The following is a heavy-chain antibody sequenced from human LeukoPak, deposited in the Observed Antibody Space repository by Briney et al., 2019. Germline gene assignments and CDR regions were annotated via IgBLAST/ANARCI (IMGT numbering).Heavy chain of an antibody. J-gene: IGHJ4*02. CDR3: AKDFGDYDYVWGSYRPISDY. CDR1: GFTFSSYW. D-gene: IGHD3-16*02. Sequence: GGSLRLSCAASGFTFSSYWMSWVRQAPGKGLEWVSAISGSGGSTYYADSVKGRFTISRDNSKNTLYLQMNSLRAEDTAVYYCAKDFGDYDYVWGSYRPISDYWGQGTLVTVSS. V-gene: IGHV3-23*01. CDR2: ISGSGGST.